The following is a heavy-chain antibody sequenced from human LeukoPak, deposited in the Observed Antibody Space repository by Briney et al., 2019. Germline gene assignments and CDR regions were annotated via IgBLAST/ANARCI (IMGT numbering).Heavy chain of an antibody. Sequence: ASVKVSCKASGYTFTSYYMHWVRQAPGQGLEWMGIINPSGGSTSYAQKFQGRVTMTRGTSTSTVYMELGSLRSEDTAVYYCARGPVDGSGWYSAPNYYFDYWGQGTLVTVSS. D-gene: IGHD6-19*01. CDR1: GYTFTSYY. V-gene: IGHV1-46*01. J-gene: IGHJ4*02. CDR3: ARGPVDGSGWYSAPNYYFDY. CDR2: INPSGGST.